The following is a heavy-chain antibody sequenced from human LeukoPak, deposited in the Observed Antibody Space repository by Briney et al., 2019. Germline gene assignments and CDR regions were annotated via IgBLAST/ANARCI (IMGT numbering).Heavy chain of an antibody. Sequence: TETLSLTCTVSGGSISSYYWSWIRQPPGKGLEWIGYIYYSGSTNYNPSLKSRVTISVDTSKNQFSLKLSSVTAADTAVYYCARDSGYFDLWGRGTLVTVSS. CDR2: IYYSGST. V-gene: IGHV4-59*01. CDR3: ARDSGYFDL. J-gene: IGHJ2*01. CDR1: GGSISSYY.